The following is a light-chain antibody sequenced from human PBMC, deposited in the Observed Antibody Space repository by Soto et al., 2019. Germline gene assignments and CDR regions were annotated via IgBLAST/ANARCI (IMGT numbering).Light chain of an antibody. J-gene: IGLJ1*01. CDR1: NNDIGGYTY. CDR3: SSYSRSINYV. Sequence: QSVLTQPPSASGSPGQSVTISFTGTNNDIGGYTYVSWYQQLPGKAPKLKIYEVNKRPSGIPDRFSGSKSGNTASLTVSGLQPEDEAEYFCSSYSRSINYVFGTGTKLTAL. V-gene: IGLV2-8*01. CDR2: EVN.